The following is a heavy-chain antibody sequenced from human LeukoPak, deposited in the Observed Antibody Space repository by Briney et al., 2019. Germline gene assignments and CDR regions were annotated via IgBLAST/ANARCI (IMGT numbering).Heavy chain of an antibody. CDR2: IYSSGST. CDR1: GGSISSETYY. D-gene: IGHD6-19*01. J-gene: IGHJ3*02. CDR3: ARDGAVAGAFDI. V-gene: IGHV4-61*10. Sequence: ASETLSLTCTVSGGSISSETYYWTWVRQPAGKGLEWIGRIYSSGSTSYNPSLKSRVTISVDTSKNQFSLKLSSVTAADTAVYYCARDGAVAGAFDIWGQGTMVTVSS.